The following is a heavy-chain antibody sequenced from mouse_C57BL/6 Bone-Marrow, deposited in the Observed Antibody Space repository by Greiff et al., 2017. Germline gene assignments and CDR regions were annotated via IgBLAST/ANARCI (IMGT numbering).Heavy chain of an antibody. J-gene: IGHJ3*01. CDR2: IDPETGGT. V-gene: IGHV1-15*01. CDR3: TRGVYPWFAY. Sequence: QVQLQQSGAELVRPGASVTLSCKASGYTFTDYEMHWVKQTPVHGLEWIGAIDPETGGTAYNQKFKGKAILTADKSSSTAYMELRSLTSEDSAVYYCTRGVYPWFAYWSQGTLVTVSA. CDR1: GYTFTDYE. D-gene: IGHD2-1*01.